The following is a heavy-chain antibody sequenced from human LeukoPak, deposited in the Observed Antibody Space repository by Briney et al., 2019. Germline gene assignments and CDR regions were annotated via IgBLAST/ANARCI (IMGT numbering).Heavy chain of an antibody. J-gene: IGHJ4*02. V-gene: IGHV4-4*02. Sequence: SETLSLTCAVSGGSISSSNWWSWVRQPPGKGLEWIGEIYHSGSTNYNPSLKSRVTISVDKSKNQFSLKLSSVTAADTAVYYCARVASFGHDSSGLKRDYWGQGTLVTVSS. CDR2: IYHSGST. CDR3: ARVASFGHDSSGLKRDY. D-gene: IGHD3-22*01. CDR1: GGSISSSNW.